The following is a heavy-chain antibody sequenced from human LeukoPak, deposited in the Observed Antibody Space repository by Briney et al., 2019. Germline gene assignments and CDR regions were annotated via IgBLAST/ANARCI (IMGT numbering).Heavy chain of an antibody. J-gene: IGHJ4*02. CDR1: GFTFSSYA. CDR3: ANHYGSGTNYIDY. V-gene: IGHV3-23*01. D-gene: IGHD3-10*01. Sequence: GGSLRLSCAASGFTFSSYAMSWVRQAPGKGLEWVSAISGSGGSTYYADSVKGRFTISRDNSKNTLYLQMNSLRAEDTAVYYCANHYGSGTNYIDYWGQGTLVTVSS. CDR2: ISGSGGST.